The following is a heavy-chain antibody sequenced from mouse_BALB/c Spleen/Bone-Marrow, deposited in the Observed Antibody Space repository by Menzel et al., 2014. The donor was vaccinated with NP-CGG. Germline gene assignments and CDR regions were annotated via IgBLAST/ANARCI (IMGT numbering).Heavy chain of an antibody. D-gene: IGHD1-1*01. J-gene: IGHJ3*01. CDR1: GFSLTRYG. CDR3: ARKGSYGSSWFAY. CDR2: IWSGGNT. Sequence: VKVVESGPGLVQPSQSLSITCTVSGFSLTRYGVHWVRQSPGKGLEWLGVIWSGGNTDYNAAFISRLSIIKDNSKSQVFFQMNSLQVNDTAIYYCARKGSYGSSWFAYWGQGTLVPVSA. V-gene: IGHV2-2*02.